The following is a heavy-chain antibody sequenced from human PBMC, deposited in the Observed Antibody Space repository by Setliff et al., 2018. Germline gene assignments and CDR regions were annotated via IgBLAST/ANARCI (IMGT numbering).Heavy chain of an antibody. Sequence: SVKVSCKATGGTFRNYGISWVRQAPGQGLEWMGGTIPMFGTTNYAQEFQGRVTIITDESTSTAYMELSSLRFEDTAVYYCAREGVDTRSSTDYRYYMDLWGKGTTVTVS. CDR2: TIPMFGTT. CDR1: GGTFRNYG. D-gene: IGHD5-18*01. V-gene: IGHV1-69*05. J-gene: IGHJ6*03. CDR3: AREGVDTRSSTDYRYYMDL.